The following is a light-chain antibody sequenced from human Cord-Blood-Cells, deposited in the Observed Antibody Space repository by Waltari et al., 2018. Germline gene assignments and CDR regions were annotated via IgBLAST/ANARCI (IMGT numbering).Light chain of an antibody. Sequence: EIVLTQSPGTLSLSPGERATLSCRASQSVSSSYLAWYQQKPGQAPRLLIYGASSRATGIPDMFSGSGSGTDFTLTISRLEPEDFAVYYCQQYGSSPYSFNQGAKLEI. CDR1: QSVSSSY. J-gene: IGKJ2*03. V-gene: IGKV3-20*01. CDR3: QQYGSSPYS. CDR2: GAS.